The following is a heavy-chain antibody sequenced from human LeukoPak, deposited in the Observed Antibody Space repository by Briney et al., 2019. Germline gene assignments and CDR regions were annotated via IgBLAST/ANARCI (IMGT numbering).Heavy chain of an antibody. V-gene: IGHV4-34*01. Sequence: PETLSLTCAVYGGSFSGYYWSWIRQPPGKGLEWIGEINHSGSTNYNPSLKSRVTISVDTSKNQFSLKLSSVTAADTAVYYCARGPAVLRYFDWLLGFDYWGQGTLGTVSS. D-gene: IGHD3-9*01. CDR1: GGSFSGYY. CDR3: ARGPAVLRYFDWLLGFDY. CDR2: INHSGST. J-gene: IGHJ4*02.